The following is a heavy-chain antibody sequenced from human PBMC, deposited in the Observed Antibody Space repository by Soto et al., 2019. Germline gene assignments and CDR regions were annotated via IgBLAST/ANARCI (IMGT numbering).Heavy chain of an antibody. CDR3: ARDPEPWAPIRRNWFDP. D-gene: IGHD3-10*01. CDR1: GYTFTSYG. V-gene: IGHV1-18*01. J-gene: IGHJ5*02. Sequence: ASVKVSCKASGYTFTSYGISWVRQAPGQGLEWMGWISAYNGNTNYAQKLQGRVTMTTDTSTSTAYMELRSLRSDDTAVYYCARDPEPWAPIRRNWFDPWGQGTLVTVSS. CDR2: ISAYNGNT.